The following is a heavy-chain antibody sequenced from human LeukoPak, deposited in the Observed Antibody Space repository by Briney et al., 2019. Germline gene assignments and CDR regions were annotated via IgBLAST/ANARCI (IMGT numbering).Heavy chain of an antibody. D-gene: IGHD3-16*02. CDR3: AGAYYVWGSYRAPYFDY. CDR2: ISSSGSTI. J-gene: IGHJ4*02. CDR1: GFTFSSYE. Sequence: GGSLRLSCAASGFTFSSYEMNRVRQAPGKGLEWVSYISSSGSTIYYADSVKGRFTISRDNAKNSLYLQMNSLRAEDTAVYYCAGAYYVWGSYRAPYFDYWGQGTLVTVSS. V-gene: IGHV3-48*03.